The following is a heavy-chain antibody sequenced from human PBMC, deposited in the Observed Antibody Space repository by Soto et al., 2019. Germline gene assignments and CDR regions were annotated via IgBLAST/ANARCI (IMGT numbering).Heavy chain of an antibody. CDR2: ISTYTGNT. J-gene: IGHJ6*02. V-gene: IGHV1-18*01. Sequence: QVHLVQSGAEVKKPGASVKVSCKASGYTFTNYDINWVRQAPGQGLEWMGWISTYTGNTNYAQKLQGRVTMTTDTSTGTAYMERRSLRSDDTAVYYCARGYYSGSGRPTPGGMDVWGQGTTVTVSS. D-gene: IGHD3-10*01. CDR3: ARGYYSGSGRPTPGGMDV. CDR1: GYTFTNYD.